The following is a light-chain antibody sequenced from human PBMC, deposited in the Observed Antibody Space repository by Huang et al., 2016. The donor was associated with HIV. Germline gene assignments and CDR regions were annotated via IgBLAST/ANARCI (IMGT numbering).Light chain of an antibody. CDR2: LGS. V-gene: IGKV2-28*01. Sequence: DIVMTQSPLSLPVTPGESASISCRSSESLLHSTGNNYLDWYLKKPGQSPQLLIYLGSHRASGVPDRFSGSGSGTDFTLKISRVEAEDVGIYYCMQALQTPLFTFGQGTKLEIK. CDR3: MQALQTPLFT. CDR1: ESLLHSTGNNY. J-gene: IGKJ2*01.